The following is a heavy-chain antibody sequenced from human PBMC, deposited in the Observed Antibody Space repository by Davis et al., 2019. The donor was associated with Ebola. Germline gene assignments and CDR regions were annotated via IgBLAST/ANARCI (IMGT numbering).Heavy chain of an antibody. CDR2: INSDASST. CDR1: GFTFSSYW. J-gene: IGHJ1*01. D-gene: IGHD5-24*01. CDR3: SRVDGYTQVEYFQH. V-gene: IGHV3-74*01. Sequence: HTGGSLRLSCAASGFTFSSYWMHWVRQAPGKGLMWVSRINSDASSTSYAYSVKGRFTISRDNAKNTLYLQMNSLRAEDTAVYYCSRVDGYTQVEYFQHWGQGTLVTVSS.